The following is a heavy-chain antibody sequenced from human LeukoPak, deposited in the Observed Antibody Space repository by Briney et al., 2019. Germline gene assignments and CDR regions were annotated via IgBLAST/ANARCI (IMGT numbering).Heavy chain of an antibody. Sequence: ETLSLTCTVSGGSISSYYWSWIRQPAGKGLEWVGRINSKTDGGATDYAAPVKGRFTISRDDSKNTLFLQMNSLKTEDTALYYCTHVGYGGSFDIWGQGTMVTVSS. CDR3: THVGYGGSFDI. D-gene: IGHD5-12*01. CDR1: GGSISSYY. J-gene: IGHJ3*02. CDR2: INSKTDGGAT. V-gene: IGHV3-15*01.